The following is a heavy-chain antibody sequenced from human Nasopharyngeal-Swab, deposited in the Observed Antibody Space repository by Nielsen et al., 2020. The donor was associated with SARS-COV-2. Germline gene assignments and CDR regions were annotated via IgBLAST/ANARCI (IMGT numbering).Heavy chain of an antibody. CDR2: IYYSGST. CDR3: ASGRLRFLEWPAEGEFYYYYGMDV. D-gene: IGHD3-3*01. J-gene: IGHJ6*02. V-gene: IGHV4-39*01. Sequence: VRQMPGKGLEGIGSIYYSGSTDYNPSLKSRVTISVDTSKNQFSLKLSSVTAADTAVYYCASGRLRFLEWPAEGEFYYYYGMDVWGQGTTVTVSS.